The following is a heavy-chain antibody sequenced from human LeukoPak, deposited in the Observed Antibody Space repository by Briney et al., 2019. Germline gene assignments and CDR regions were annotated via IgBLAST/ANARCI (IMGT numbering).Heavy chain of an antibody. Sequence: ASVKVSCKASGYTFTGYYMHWVRQAPGQGLEWMGWINPNSGGTNYAQKFQGRVTMTRDTSISTAYMELSRLRSDDTAVYYCARSDYYDSSGYYPAAFDIWGQGTMVTVSS. J-gene: IGHJ3*02. CDR2: INPNSGGT. D-gene: IGHD3-22*01. CDR3: ARSDYYDSSGYYPAAFDI. V-gene: IGHV1-2*02. CDR1: GYTFTGYY.